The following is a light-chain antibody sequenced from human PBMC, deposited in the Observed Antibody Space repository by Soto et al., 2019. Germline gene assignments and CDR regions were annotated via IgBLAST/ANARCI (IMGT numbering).Light chain of an antibody. Sequence: DIQLTQSPSFLSASVGDRVTITCRASQDISSSLAWYQQKPGKAPKLLIYDASTLQTGVPSRFRGSGSGTEFTLTISSLQPEDFATYSCQQLASYLIGTFGGGTKVEIK. CDR3: QQLASYLIGT. CDR1: QDISSS. J-gene: IGKJ4*01. V-gene: IGKV1-9*01. CDR2: DAS.